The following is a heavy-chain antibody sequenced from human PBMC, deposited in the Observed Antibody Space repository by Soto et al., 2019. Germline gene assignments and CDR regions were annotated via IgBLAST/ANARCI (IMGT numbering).Heavy chain of an antibody. J-gene: IGHJ5*02. D-gene: IGHD2-2*01. V-gene: IGHV1-69*01. CDR3: ARDIVVVPAAPPSWFDP. Sequence: QVQLVQSGAEVKKPGSSVKVSCKASGGTFSSYAISWVRQAPGQGLEWMGGIIPIFGTANYAQKFQGRVTITEDESTSTAYMELSSLRSEDTAVYYCARDIVVVPAAPPSWFDPWGQGTLVTVSS. CDR2: IIPIFGTA. CDR1: GGTFSSYA.